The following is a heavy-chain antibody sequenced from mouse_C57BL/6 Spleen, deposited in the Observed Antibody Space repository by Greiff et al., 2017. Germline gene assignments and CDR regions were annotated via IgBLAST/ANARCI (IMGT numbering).Heavy chain of an antibody. D-gene: IGHD2-1*01. V-gene: IGHV2-5*01. CDR1: GFSLTSYG. J-gene: IGHJ4*01. CDR3: AKRGDYGNYEAGAMDY. CDR2: IWRGGST. Sequence: QVQLQQSGPGLVQPSQSLSITCTASGFSLTSYGVHWVRQSPGKGLEWLGVIWRGGSTDYKAAFMSRLSIPKDNAKSQVFFKMNSLQADDTAIYYCAKRGDYGNYEAGAMDYWGQGTSVTVSS.